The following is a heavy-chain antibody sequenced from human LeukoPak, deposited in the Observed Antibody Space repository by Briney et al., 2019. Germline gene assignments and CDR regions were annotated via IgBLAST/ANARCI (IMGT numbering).Heavy chain of an antibody. CDR3: AKPPENVVGTSPFYFDS. CDR2: IRSSGRTT. D-gene: IGHD1-26*01. Sequence: GGSLRLSCAASGFTFKNSAMNWVRQAPGKGPEWVAVIRSSGRTTDYADSVKGRFTFSRDNSDNTLFLQVIRLRAEDTAVYYCAKPPENVVGTSPFYFDSWGQGTLVTVSS. J-gene: IGHJ4*02. V-gene: IGHV3-23*01. CDR1: GFTFKNSA.